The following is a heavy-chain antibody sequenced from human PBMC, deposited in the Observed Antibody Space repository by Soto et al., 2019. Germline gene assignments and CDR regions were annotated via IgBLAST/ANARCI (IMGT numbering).Heavy chain of an antibody. Sequence: QAQLVQSGAEVKKPGASVKVSCKASGHTFTSYAMHWLRQAPGQRLEWMGWINAGNGNTKYSQKFQGRVTITRYTSASTAYMELSSLRSDDTAVYYCARRDYGGNLGYWGQGTLVTVSS. J-gene: IGHJ4*02. CDR3: ARRDYGGNLGY. D-gene: IGHD4-17*01. CDR1: GHTFTSYA. CDR2: INAGNGNT. V-gene: IGHV1-3*01.